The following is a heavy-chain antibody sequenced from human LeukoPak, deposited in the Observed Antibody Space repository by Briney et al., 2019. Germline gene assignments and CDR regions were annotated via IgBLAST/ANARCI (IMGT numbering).Heavy chain of an antibody. CDR1: GYTFTGQD. J-gene: IGHJ4*02. CDR3: ASYPRYSSSPPFDY. CDR2: INPNTGAT. D-gene: IGHD6-6*01. V-gene: IGHV1-2*02. Sequence: ASVKVSCKASGYTFTGQDMHWVRQAPGQGFEWMGWINPNTGATNYAQEFQGRVTMTRDTTINTAYMELTSLTSDDTAVYYCASYPRYSSSPPFDYWGQGTMVTVSP.